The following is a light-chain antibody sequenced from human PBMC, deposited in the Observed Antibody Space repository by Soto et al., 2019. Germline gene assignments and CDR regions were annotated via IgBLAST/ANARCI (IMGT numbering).Light chain of an antibody. V-gene: IGKV3-15*01. CDR1: QSVSSK. CDR3: QQYNNWPPT. J-gene: IGKJ3*01. CDR2: GAS. Sequence: EIVMTQSPATLSVSTGERATLSCRASQSVSSKLAWYQQKPGQAPRLLIYGASTRSTGIPARFSGSGSGTELTLTISSLQSEDFEVYSCQQYNNWPPTFGPGTKVDIK.